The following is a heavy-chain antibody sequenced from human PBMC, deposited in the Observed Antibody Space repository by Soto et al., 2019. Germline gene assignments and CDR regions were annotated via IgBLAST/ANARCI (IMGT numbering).Heavy chain of an antibody. J-gene: IGHJ4*02. D-gene: IGHD6-19*01. CDR3: AKNRHWLDVQLES. V-gene: IGHV3-23*01. CDR1: GFSFRDSA. Sequence: GVSLRLSCTASGFSFRDSAMTWVRQAPGKGLEWVSISSAAGRSTYHADSVRGRFTISRDNSRNTLYLRMTSLRADDTAVYYCAKNRHWLDVQLESWGQGSQVTVSP. CDR2: SSAAGRST.